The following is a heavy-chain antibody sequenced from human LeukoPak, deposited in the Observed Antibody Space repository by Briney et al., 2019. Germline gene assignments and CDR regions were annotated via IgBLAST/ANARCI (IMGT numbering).Heavy chain of an antibody. CDR1: GGSVSSYY. Sequence: SETLSLTCTVSGGSVSSYYWSWIRQPPGKGLEWIGYIYYSGSTNYNPSLKSRVTISVDTSKNQFSLKLSSVTAADTAVYYCARDRGRMGDFWSGYYAFDIWGQGTMVTVSS. V-gene: IGHV4-59*02. J-gene: IGHJ3*02. D-gene: IGHD3-3*01. CDR3: ARDRGRMGDFWSGYYAFDI. CDR2: IYYSGST.